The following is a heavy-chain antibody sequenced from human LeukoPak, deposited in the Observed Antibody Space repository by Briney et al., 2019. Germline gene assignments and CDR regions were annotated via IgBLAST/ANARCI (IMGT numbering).Heavy chain of an antibody. D-gene: IGHD3-10*01. J-gene: IGHJ6*03. V-gene: IGHV3-53*01. CDR3: GRGGGGWFNYYYYYMDV. Sequence: PGGSLRLSCAASGFTVSSNYMSWVRQAPGKGLEWVSVIYSGGSTYYADSVKGRFTISRDNSKNTLYLQMNSLRAEDTAVYYCGRGGGGWFNYYYYYMDVWGKGTTVTISS. CDR2: IYSGGST. CDR1: GFTVSSNY.